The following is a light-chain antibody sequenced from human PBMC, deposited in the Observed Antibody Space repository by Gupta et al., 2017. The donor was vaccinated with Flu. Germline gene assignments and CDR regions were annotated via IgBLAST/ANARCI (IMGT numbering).Light chain of an antibody. J-gene: IGLJ1*01. V-gene: IGLV2-14*01. CDR2: DVS. CDR1: SRDVGRSDS. CDR3: SSYTSISTFYV. Sequence: QSALTQPASVSGSPGQSIAISCTGSSRDVGRSDSVSWYQQHPGKAPKLLIYDVSNRPSGVSSRFSGSKSGNTASLTISGLQAEDETDYYCSSYTSISTFYVFGTGTKVTVL.